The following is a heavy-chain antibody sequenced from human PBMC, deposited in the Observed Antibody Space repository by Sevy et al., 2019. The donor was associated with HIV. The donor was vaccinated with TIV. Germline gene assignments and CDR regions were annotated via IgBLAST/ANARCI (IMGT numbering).Heavy chain of an antibody. J-gene: IGHJ4*02. CDR2: IYYDGNNK. CDR3: ARDSNEYGDYRLSYYFDY. Sequence: GGSLRLSCAASGFTFNSYGMHWVRQAPIKGLEWVASIYYDGNNKYYADSVKGRCTISRDESKNTLYLQMNSLRAEDTAVYYCARDSNEYGDYRLSYYFDYWGQGALVTVSS. CDR1: GFTFNSYG. D-gene: IGHD4-17*01. V-gene: IGHV3-33*01.